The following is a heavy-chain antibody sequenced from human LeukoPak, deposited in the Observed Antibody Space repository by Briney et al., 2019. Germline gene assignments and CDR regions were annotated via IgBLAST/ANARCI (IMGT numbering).Heavy chain of an antibody. V-gene: IGHV3-30-3*01. D-gene: IGHD6-19*01. CDR2: ISYDGSNK. Sequence: PGRSLRLSCAASGFTFNSYAMHWVRQAPGKGLEWVAVISYDGSNKYYADSVKGRFTISRDNSKNTLYLQMNSLRAEDTAVYYCARSIDQLSLAVAGGYWGQGTLVTVSS. CDR3: ARSIDQLSLAVAGGY. CDR1: GFTFNSYA. J-gene: IGHJ4*02.